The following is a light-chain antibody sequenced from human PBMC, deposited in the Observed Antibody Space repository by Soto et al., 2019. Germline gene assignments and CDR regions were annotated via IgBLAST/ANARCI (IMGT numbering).Light chain of an antibody. CDR3: HQYASEPLT. Sequence: EVVLTQSPDTLSLSPGETATLSCRASQSVDRYVAWYQQKVGQAPRLLIHGASTRATGVPDRFSGSGSGTDFTFTVSRLEPEDFAVYYCHQYASEPLTFGGGTKFEI. CDR2: GAS. J-gene: IGKJ4*01. CDR1: QSVDRY. V-gene: IGKV3-20*01.